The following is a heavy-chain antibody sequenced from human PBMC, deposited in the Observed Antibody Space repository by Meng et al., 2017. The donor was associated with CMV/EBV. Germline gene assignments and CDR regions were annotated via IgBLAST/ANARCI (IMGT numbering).Heavy chain of an antibody. D-gene: IGHD6-13*01. CDR3: ARERIAAAGTGAFDI. J-gene: IGHJ3*02. V-gene: IGHV3-30*14. Sequence: GESLKISCAASGFTFSSYAVYWVRQAPGKGLEWVAVISYDGNNKYYADSVKGRFTISRDNSKNTLYLQMNSLRAEDTAVYYCARERIAAAGTGAFDIWGQGTMVTVSS. CDR2: ISYDGNNK. CDR1: GFTFSSYA.